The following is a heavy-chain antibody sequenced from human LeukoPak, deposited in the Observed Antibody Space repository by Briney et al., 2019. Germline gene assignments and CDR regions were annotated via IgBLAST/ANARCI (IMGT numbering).Heavy chain of an antibody. V-gene: IGHV1-2*02. J-gene: IGHJ4*02. Sequence: ASVKVSCKASGYTFTDYYMHWIRQAPGQGLEWMGWINPNSGGTNYAQKFQGRVTMTRDTSISTAYMELSRLRSDDTAVYYCATPGYYFDGSGYYPLTYWGQGTLVTVSS. CDR1: GYTFTDYY. D-gene: IGHD3-22*01. CDR2: INPNSGGT. CDR3: ATPGYYFDGSGYYPLTY.